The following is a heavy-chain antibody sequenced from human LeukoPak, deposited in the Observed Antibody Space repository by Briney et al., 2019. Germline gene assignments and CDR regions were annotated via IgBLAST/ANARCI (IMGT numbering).Heavy chain of an antibody. CDR3: ARDQPGIALAGFLRRFDY. V-gene: IGHV4-38-2*02. Sequence: SETLSLTCTVSGYSISSGYYWGWIRQPPGKGLEWIGSIYHSGSTYYNPSLKSRVTISVDTSKNQFSLKLSSVTAADTAVYYCARDQPGIALAGFLRRFDYWGQGTLVTVSS. CDR2: IYHSGST. D-gene: IGHD6-19*01. CDR1: GYSISSGYY. J-gene: IGHJ4*02.